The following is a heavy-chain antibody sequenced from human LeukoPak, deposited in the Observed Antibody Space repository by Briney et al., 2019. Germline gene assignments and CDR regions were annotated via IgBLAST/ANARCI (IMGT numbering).Heavy chain of an antibody. CDR2: IWFDGSNK. CDR3: ARDKGVSGWYGDY. V-gene: IGHV3-33*01. CDR1: GFTFSSYG. Sequence: PGGSLRLSCAASGFTFSSYGMHWVRQAPGKGLEWAAIIWFDGSNKCYADSVKGRFTISKDNSKNTLYLQMNSLRAEDTAVYYCARDKGVSGWYGDYWGQGTLVTVSS. J-gene: IGHJ4*02. D-gene: IGHD6-19*01.